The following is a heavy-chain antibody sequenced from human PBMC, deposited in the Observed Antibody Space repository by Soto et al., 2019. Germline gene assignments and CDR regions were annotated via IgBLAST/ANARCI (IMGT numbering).Heavy chain of an antibody. Sequence: QVQLVQSGAEVKKPGSSLKVSCKASGGTFTNYAFSWVRQAPGQGLEWMGGIIPVFGTPDYAQKFQGRVTITADESTRTASMELSSLRSDDTAVYYCARERSVGYCITTTCPKPFYYYAMDVWGQATTVTVSS. CDR1: GGTFTNYA. D-gene: IGHD2-2*01. J-gene: IGHJ6*02. V-gene: IGHV1-69*12. CDR2: IIPVFGTP. CDR3: ARERSVGYCITTTCPKPFYYYAMDV.